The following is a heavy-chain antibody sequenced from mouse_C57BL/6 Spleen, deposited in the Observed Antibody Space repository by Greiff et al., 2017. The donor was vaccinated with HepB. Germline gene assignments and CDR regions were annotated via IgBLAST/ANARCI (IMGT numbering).Heavy chain of an antibody. CDR1: GFTFSDYG. D-gene: IGHD1-1*01. CDR3: ARAHYGSIYAMDY. V-gene: IGHV5-17*01. CDR2: ISSGSSTI. Sequence: EVQLVESGGGLVKPGGSLKLSCAASGFTFSDYGMHWVRQAPEKGLEWVAYISSGSSTIYYADTVKGRFTISRDNAKNTLFLQMTSLRSEDTAMYYCARAHYGSIYAMDYWGQGTSVTVSS. J-gene: IGHJ4*01.